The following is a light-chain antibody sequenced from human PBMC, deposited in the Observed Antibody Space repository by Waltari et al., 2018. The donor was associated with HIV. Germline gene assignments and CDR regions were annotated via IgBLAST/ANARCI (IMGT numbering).Light chain of an antibody. Sequence: FLLTQPHPVSRSLGKTLTIPCPRSRGSIASTYVQWYQQRPGSAPVAVIFEDHQRPSGVPVRFSASIDSSSNSASLTISGLQTEDEADYYCQSYDSSNLVAWVFGTGTKLTVL. V-gene: IGLV6-57*04. CDR2: EDH. J-gene: IGLJ3*02. CDR1: RGSIASTY. CDR3: QSYDSSNLVAWV.